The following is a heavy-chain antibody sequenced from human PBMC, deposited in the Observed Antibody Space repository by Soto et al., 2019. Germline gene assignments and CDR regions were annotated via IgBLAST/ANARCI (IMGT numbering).Heavy chain of an antibody. CDR3: ARLWYQRNPDDY. D-gene: IGHD6-13*01. Sequence: QVQLVESGGGVVQPGRSLRLSCAASGFTFSNYPLHWVRQAPGKGPEWVGVVSHDGSKEFYADSVRGRFTISRDNSKDTVYLQMNGLTADDTALYYCARLWYQRNPDDYWGQVTLVTVSS. V-gene: IGHV3-30-3*01. CDR1: GFTFSNYP. CDR2: VSHDGSKE. J-gene: IGHJ4*02.